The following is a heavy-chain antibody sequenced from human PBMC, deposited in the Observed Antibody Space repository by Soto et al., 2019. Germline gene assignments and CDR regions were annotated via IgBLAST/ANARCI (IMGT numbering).Heavy chain of an antibody. CDR3: AREVQRYYYIMDV. CDR2: ISSSSSYI. J-gene: IGHJ6*02. Sequence: PGGSLRLSCTTSGFTFSDYTMNWVRQAPGKGLEWVSYISSSSSYIFYADSVKGRFTISRDNAKNSLYLQMNSLRAEDTAVYYCAREVQRYYYIMDVWGQGTTVTVSS. V-gene: IGHV3-21*01. D-gene: IGHD1-1*01. CDR1: GFTFSDYT.